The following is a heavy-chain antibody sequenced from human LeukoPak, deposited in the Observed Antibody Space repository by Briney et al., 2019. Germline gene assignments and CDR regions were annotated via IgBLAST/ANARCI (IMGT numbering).Heavy chain of an antibody. CDR3: ARVGDITMVRGVILWFDP. V-gene: IGHV7-4-1*02. J-gene: IGHJ5*02. D-gene: IGHD3-10*01. CDR2: INTNTGNP. Sequence: ASVKVSCKASGYTFTNYAMNWVRQAPGQGLEWMGWINTNTGNPTYAQGFTGRFVFSLDTSVSTAYLQISSLKAEDTAVYYCARVGDITMVRGVILWFDPWGQGTLVTVSS. CDR1: GYTFTNYA.